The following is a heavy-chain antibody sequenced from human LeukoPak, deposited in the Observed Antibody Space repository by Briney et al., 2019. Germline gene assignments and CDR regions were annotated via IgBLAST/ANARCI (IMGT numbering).Heavy chain of an antibody. CDR3: ARPIWSGPLVHAFDI. Sequence: SVKVSCKASGYTFTSYDISWVRQAPGQGLEWMGGIIPIFGTANYAQKFQGRVTITTDESTSTAYMELSSLRSEDTAVYYCARPIWSGPLVHAFDIWGQGTMVTVSS. CDR1: GYTFTSYD. J-gene: IGHJ3*02. CDR2: IIPIFGTA. D-gene: IGHD3-3*01. V-gene: IGHV1-69*05.